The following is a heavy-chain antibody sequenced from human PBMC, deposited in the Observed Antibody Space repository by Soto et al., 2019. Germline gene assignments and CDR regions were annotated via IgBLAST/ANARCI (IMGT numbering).Heavy chain of an antibody. CDR2: LGVSDDR. CDR1: GFTLSLYT. D-gene: IGHD1-1*01. Sequence: EGQLLESGGGLVKAGGSLRLSCAASGFTLSLYTINWVRQAPGKGLEWVSSLGVSDDRFYADSVKGRFTISRDNAKNTLYPEMAGLRGEDTGVYYCAGLTGIPEIAPVEEDNWGQGTLVTVSS. CDR3: AGLTGIPEIAPVEEDN. J-gene: IGHJ4*02. V-gene: IGHV3-21*06.